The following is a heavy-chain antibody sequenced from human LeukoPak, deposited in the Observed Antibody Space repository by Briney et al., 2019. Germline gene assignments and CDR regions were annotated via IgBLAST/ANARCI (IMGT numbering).Heavy chain of an antibody. CDR3: ARGRYDYDSSCDARDPFDL. D-gene: IGHD3-22*01. CDR1: GGTFSGYY. Sequence: SETLSLTCAVYGGTFSGYYWSWIRQPPGKGLEWIGEINHSGSTNYNPSLKSRVTISVDTSKNQFSLKLSSVTAADTAVYYCARGRYDYDSSCDARDPFDLWGRGTLVTVSS. CDR2: INHSGST. J-gene: IGHJ2*01. V-gene: IGHV4-34*01.